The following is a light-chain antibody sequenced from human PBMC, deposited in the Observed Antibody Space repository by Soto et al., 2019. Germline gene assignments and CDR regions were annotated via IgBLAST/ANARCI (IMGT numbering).Light chain of an antibody. J-gene: IGLJ2*01. Sequence: NFMLTQPHSVSESPGKTVTISCTRSSGSIASNSVQWYQQRPGSAPTTVIFEDSQRPSGVPDRYSGSIDSSSNSASLTISGLKIEYEADYYCQSYDNSNVVFGGGTKLTV. V-gene: IGLV6-57*04. CDR3: QSYDNSNVV. CDR1: SGSIASNS. CDR2: EDS.